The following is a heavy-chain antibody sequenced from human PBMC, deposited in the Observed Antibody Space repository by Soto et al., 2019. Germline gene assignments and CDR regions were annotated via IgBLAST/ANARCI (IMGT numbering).Heavy chain of an antibody. CDR1: GGSISSGGYY. J-gene: IGHJ4*02. Sequence: QVQLQESGPGLVKPSQTLSLTCTVSGGSISSGGYYWSWIRQHPGKGLEWIGYIYYSGSTYYNPSLKSRVXISADTSKNQFSLKLSSVTAADTAVYYCAREGGIVGATAADYWGQGTLVTVSS. CDR3: AREGGIVGATAADY. CDR2: IYYSGST. D-gene: IGHD1-26*01. V-gene: IGHV4-31*03.